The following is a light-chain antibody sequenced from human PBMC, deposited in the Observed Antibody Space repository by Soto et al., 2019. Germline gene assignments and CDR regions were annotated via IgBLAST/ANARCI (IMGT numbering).Light chain of an antibody. CDR1: SSNIGSNT. CDR2: NNN. Sequence: QSVLTQPPSASGTPGQRVTISCSGRSSNIGSNTVNWYQQLPGTAPKLLIYNNNQRPSGVPDRFSGSKSGTSASRAISGLQSEDEADYYCAAWDDSLSLPYVFGTGTKLTVL. V-gene: IGLV1-44*01. J-gene: IGLJ1*01. CDR3: AAWDDSLSLPYV.